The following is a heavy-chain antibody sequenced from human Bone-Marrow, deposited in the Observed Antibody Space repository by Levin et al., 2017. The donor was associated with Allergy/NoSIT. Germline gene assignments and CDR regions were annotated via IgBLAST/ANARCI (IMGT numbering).Heavy chain of an antibody. CDR1: GYTFTSYD. CDR2: MNPNSGNT. V-gene: IGHV1-8*01. D-gene: IGHD2-15*01. Sequence: ASVKVSCKASGYTFTSYDINWVRQATGQGLEWMGWMNPNSGNTGYAQKFQGRVTMTRNTSISTAYMELSSLRSEDTAVYYCARGLGYCSGGSCRAWADSLDPWGQGTLVTVSS. J-gene: IGHJ5*02. CDR3: ARGLGYCSGGSCRAWADSLDP.